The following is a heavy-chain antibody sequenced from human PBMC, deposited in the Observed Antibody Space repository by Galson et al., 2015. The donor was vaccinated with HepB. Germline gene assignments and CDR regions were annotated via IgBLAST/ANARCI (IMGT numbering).Heavy chain of an antibody. CDR3: AREYPRLRGDFDY. J-gene: IGHJ4*02. V-gene: IGHV3-53*05. Sequence: SLRLSCAASGFTVSRNYMSWVRQAPGKGLVWVSVMYSGGSTYHANSVEGRFTMSRDNSKNTLYLQMNSLRAEDTAVYYCAREYPRLRGDFDYWGQGTLVTVSS. CDR2: MYSGGST. D-gene: IGHD3-10*01. CDR1: GFTVSRNY.